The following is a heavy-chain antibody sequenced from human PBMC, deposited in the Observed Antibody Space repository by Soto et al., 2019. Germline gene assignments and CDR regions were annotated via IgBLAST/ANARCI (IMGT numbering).Heavy chain of an antibody. J-gene: IGHJ6*02. Sequence: EVQLVESGGGLVQPGGSLRPSCAASGFTFSSYDMHWVRQATGKGLEWVSAIGTAGDTYYPGSVKGRFTISRENAKNSLYLQMNSLRAGDTAVYYCARSPVVVTATGYYYYGMDVWGQGTTVTVSS. D-gene: IGHD2-21*02. V-gene: IGHV3-13*01. CDR1: GFTFSSYD. CDR2: IGTAGDT. CDR3: ARSPVVVTATGYYYYGMDV.